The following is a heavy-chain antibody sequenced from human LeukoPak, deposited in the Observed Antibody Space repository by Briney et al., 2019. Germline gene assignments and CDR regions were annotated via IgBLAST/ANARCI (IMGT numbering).Heavy chain of an antibody. Sequence: TLSLTCTVSGVFINNELYFWNWIRQPAGKGLEWIGRIYATGRTDYNPSLKSRVTTSLDTSKNQCSLRLSSVTAADTAVYYCARLRGATVAHNWFDPWGQGTLVTVSS. CDR3: ARLRGATVAHNWFDP. CDR2: IYATGRT. D-gene: IGHD6-19*01. CDR1: GVFINNELYF. V-gene: IGHV4-61*02. J-gene: IGHJ5*02.